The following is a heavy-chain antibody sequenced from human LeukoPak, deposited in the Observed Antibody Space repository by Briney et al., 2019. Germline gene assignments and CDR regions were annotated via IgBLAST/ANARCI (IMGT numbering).Heavy chain of an antibody. V-gene: IGHV3-30*18. CDR2: ISYGGSVK. Sequence: GGSLRLSCAASGVTFSSYSMNWVRPPPGRGLEWVAFISYGGSVKYYIDSVKGRFTISRDNSKNTMYLEMNSLRGEDTAVYYCAKDRSGEYTWDYWGQGTLVTVSS. J-gene: IGHJ4*02. CDR3: AKDRSGEYTWDY. D-gene: IGHD4-17*01. CDR1: GVTFSSYS.